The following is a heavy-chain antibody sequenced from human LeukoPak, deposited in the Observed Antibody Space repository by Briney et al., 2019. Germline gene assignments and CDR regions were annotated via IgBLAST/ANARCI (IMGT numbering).Heavy chain of an antibody. V-gene: IGHV1-18*01. CDR3: ASHPRPGKSWFDP. J-gene: IGHJ5*02. CDR1: GYTFTSYG. CDR2: ISAYNGNT. D-gene: IGHD1-14*01. Sequence: GASVKVSCKASGYTFTSYGISWVRQAPGQGLEWMGWISAYNGNTNYAQKLQGRVTMTTDTSTSTAYMQLRSLRSDDTAVYYCASHPRPGKSWFDPWGQGTLVTVSS.